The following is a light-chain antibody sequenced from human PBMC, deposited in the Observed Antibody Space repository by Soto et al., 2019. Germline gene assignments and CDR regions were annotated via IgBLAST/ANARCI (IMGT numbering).Light chain of an antibody. CDR3: SSYTTSNTWL. Sequence: QSALTQPASVSGSPGQSITISCTATTSDVGGFDSVSWYQQHPGTAPRVIIYEVSNRPSGVSYRFSGSKSANTASLTISGLQADDEADYHCSSYTTSNTWLFGGGTKLTVL. J-gene: IGLJ3*02. CDR1: TSDVGGFDS. CDR2: EVS. V-gene: IGLV2-14*01.